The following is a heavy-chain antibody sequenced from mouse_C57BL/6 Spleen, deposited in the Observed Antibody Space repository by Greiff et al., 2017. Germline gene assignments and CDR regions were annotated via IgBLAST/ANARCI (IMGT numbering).Heavy chain of an antibody. CDR2: IHPNSGST. CDR3: ARRQLTGDWYFDV. J-gene: IGHJ1*03. V-gene: IGHV1-64*01. D-gene: IGHD4-1*01. CDR1: GYTFTSYW. Sequence: QVQLQQSGAELVKPGASVKLSCKASGYTFTSYWMHWVKQRPGQGLEWIGMIHPNSGSTNYNEKFKSKATLTVDKSSSTAYMQLSSLTSEDSAVYYCARRQLTGDWYFDVWGTGTTVTVSS.